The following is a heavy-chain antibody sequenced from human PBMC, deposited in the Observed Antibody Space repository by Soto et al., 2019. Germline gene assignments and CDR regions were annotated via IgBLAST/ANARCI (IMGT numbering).Heavy chain of an antibody. D-gene: IGHD3-3*01. J-gene: IGHJ4*02. CDR2: ISAYNGNT. Sequence: ASVKVSCKASCYTFTSYGISWVRQAPGQGLEWMGWISAYNGNTNYAQKLQGRVTMTTDTSTSTAYMELRSLRSDDTAVYYCARKEAPNYDFWSGYYPYWGQGTLVTVSS. V-gene: IGHV1-18*04. CDR3: ARKEAPNYDFWSGYYPY. CDR1: CYTFTSYG.